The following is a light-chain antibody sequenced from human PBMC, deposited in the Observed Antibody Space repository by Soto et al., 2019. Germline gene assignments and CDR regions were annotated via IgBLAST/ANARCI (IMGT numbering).Light chain of an antibody. V-gene: IGKV1-39*01. J-gene: IGKJ4*01. CDR3: QQGTRPPLT. Sequence: DIQMTQSPFSLSASVGDRVSTTCRASQTMGRFLNWYQQKAGEAPKLLIYATSNLQPGVPARFKGSGSGTEFTLTITILQPEDFATYYCQQGTRPPLTFGGGPRVDIK. CDR2: ATS. CDR1: QTMGRF.